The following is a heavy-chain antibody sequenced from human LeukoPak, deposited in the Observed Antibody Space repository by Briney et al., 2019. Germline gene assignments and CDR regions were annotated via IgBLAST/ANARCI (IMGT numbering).Heavy chain of an antibody. CDR3: ARGLYGSGYYYYYYMDV. V-gene: IGHV4-34*01. CDR2: INHSGST. CDR1: GGSLSGYY. J-gene: IGHJ6*03. Sequence: PSETLSLTCAVYGGSLSGYYWSWIRQPPGKGVEWIGEINHSGSTNYNPSLKSRVTISVDTSKNQFSLKLSSVTAADTAVYYCARGLYGSGYYYYYYMDVWGKGTTVTVSS. D-gene: IGHD3-10*01.